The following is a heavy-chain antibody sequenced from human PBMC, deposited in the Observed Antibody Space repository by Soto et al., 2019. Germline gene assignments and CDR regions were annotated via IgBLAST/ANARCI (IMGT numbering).Heavy chain of an antibody. CDR2: IIPIFGTA. V-gene: IGHV1-69*01. J-gene: IGHJ6*02. CDR1: GGTFSSYA. Sequence: QVQLVQSGAEVKKPGSSVKVSCKASGGTFSSYAISWVRQAPGQGLEWMGGIIPIFGTANYAQKVQGRVTISAYESTSTAYMELSSLRSEDTAVYYCAREGPFYDSRGYLPYYYYYYGMDDWGQGTTVTVSS. CDR3: AREGPFYDSRGYLPYYYYYYGMDD. D-gene: IGHD3-22*01.